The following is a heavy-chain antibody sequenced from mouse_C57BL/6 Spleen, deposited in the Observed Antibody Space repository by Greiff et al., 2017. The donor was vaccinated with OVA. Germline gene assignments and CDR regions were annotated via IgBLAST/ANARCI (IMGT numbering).Heavy chain of an antibody. V-gene: IGHV5-17*01. J-gene: IGHJ4*01. Sequence: EVKLVESGGGLVKPGGSLKLSCAASGFTFSDYGMHWVRQAPEKGLEWVAYISSGSSTIYYADTVKGRFTISRDNAKNTLFLQMTSLRSEDTAMYYCARLGNSYYAMDYWGQGTSVTVSS. D-gene: IGHD2-1*01. CDR1: GFTFSDYG. CDR2: ISSGSSTI. CDR3: ARLGNSYYAMDY.